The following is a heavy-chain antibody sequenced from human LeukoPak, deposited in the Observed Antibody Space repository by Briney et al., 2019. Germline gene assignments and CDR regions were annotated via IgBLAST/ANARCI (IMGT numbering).Heavy chain of an antibody. CDR3: AREPMARSSCYDY. V-gene: IGHV3-21*01. D-gene: IGHD2-2*01. Sequence: PGGPLRLSCGASVFTFYSYSMHCARHSPGKGLVWGSTIISRSSYIHYAYSVKGRFTISRDNAKNSLYLQTNSLRAEDTAVYYCAREPMARSSCYDYWGQGTLVTVSS. CDR1: VFTFYSYS. J-gene: IGHJ4*02. CDR2: IISRSSYI.